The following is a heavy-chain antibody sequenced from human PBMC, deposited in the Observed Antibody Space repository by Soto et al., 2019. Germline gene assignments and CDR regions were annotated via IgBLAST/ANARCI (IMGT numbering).Heavy chain of an antibody. Sequence: QVQLVESGGGVVQPGRSLRLSCAASGFTFSSYGMHWVRQAPGKGLEWVAVIWYDGSNKYYADSVKGRFTISRDNSKNTLYLQMNSLRAEDTAVYYCARAVIGRPGLGPDYGDSDHLDYWGQGTLVTVSS. D-gene: IGHD4-17*01. CDR2: IWYDGSNK. J-gene: IGHJ4*02. V-gene: IGHV3-33*01. CDR1: GFTFSSYG. CDR3: ARAVIGRPGLGPDYGDSDHLDY.